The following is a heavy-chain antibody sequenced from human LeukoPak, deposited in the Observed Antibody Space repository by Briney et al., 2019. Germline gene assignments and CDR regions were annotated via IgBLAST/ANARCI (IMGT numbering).Heavy chain of an antibody. CDR1: GFTVSSNY. V-gene: IGHV3-66*01. CDR3: APRFEYSSSSITEYFQH. D-gene: IGHD6-6*01. J-gene: IGHJ1*01. Sequence: GGSLRLSCAASGFTVSSNYMSWVRQAPGKGLEWVSVIYSGGSTYYADSVKGRFTISRDNSKNTLYLQMNSLRAEDTAVYYCAPRFEYSSSSITEYFQHWGQGTLVTVSS. CDR2: IYSGGST.